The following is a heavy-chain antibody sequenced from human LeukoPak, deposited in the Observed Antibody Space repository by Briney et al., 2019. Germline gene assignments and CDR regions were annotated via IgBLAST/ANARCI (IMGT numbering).Heavy chain of an antibody. J-gene: IGHJ4*02. Sequence: SETLSLTCTVSGGSISSHYWSWIRQPPGEGLEWIGYIYYSGSTNYNPSLNSRVTISVDTSKNQFSLKLSSVTAADTAVYYCARLLGYCSSTSCQDYWGQGTLVTVSS. D-gene: IGHD2-2*01. CDR2: IYYSGST. CDR1: GGSISSHY. CDR3: ARLLGYCSSTSCQDY. V-gene: IGHV4-59*11.